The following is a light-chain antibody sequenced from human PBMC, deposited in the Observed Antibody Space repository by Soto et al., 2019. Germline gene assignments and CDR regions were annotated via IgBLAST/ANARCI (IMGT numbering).Light chain of an antibody. CDR1: QSINSW. CDR2: KAS. Sequence: GDRGTITCRASQSINSWLAWYQQKPGKAPKLLIYKASSLHSGVPSRFSGSGSGTEFTRTISSLQPDDVATDYCHQYNSYPITFGQGTRLEIK. CDR3: HQYNSYPIT. V-gene: IGKV1-5*03. J-gene: IGKJ5*01.